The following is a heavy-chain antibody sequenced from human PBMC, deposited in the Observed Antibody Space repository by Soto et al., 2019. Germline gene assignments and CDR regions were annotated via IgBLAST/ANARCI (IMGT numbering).Heavy chain of an antibody. Sequence: GGPLRLSCAASGFTFSNAWMSWFRQGPGKGLEWVGRIKSKTDGGTTDYAAPAKGRFTISSDDSKNTPYLQMNSMNTEDTAVYYCNAGGSSWFFGYDYYYYGMDVWGQGTTVTVSS. CDR3: NAGGSSWFFGYDYYYYGMDV. CDR1: GFTFSNAW. CDR2: IKSKTDGGTT. J-gene: IGHJ6*02. V-gene: IGHV3-15*01. D-gene: IGHD6-13*01.